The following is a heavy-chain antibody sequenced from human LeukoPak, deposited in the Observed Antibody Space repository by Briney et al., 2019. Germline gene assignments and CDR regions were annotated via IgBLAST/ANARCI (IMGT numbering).Heavy chain of an antibody. V-gene: IGHV3-66*01. J-gene: IGHJ1*01. D-gene: IGHD2-15*01. Sequence: GGSLRLSCAASGFSVSNNYMSWVRQASGKGLEWVSVIYSGGSTFYADSVKGRFTISRDNSKNTLYLQMNSLRAEDTAVYYCASDSYSPEYFQHWGQGTLVTVSS. CDR2: IYSGGST. CDR3: ASDSYSPEYFQH. CDR1: GFSVSNNY.